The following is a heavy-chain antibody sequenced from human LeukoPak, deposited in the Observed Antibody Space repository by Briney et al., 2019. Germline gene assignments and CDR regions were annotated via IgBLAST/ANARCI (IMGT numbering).Heavy chain of an antibody. CDR3: TTGPTRYFDWLLYDPIDY. Sequence: GGSLRLSCAASGFTFSNAWMSWARPAPGKGLEWVGRIKSKTDGGTTDYAAPVKGRFTISRDDSKNTLYLQMNSLKTEDTAVYYCTTGPTRYFDWLLYDPIDYWGQGTLVTVSS. V-gene: IGHV3-15*01. D-gene: IGHD3-9*01. J-gene: IGHJ4*02. CDR1: GFTFSNAW. CDR2: IKSKTDGGTT.